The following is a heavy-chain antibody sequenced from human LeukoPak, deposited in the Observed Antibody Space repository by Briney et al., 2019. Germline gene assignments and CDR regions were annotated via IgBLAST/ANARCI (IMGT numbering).Heavy chain of an antibody. CDR3: ERRYDFWNGMDV. V-gene: IGHV4-59*08. CDR1: GGSISSYY. CDR2: IYYSGST. J-gene: IGHJ6*02. D-gene: IGHD3-3*01. Sequence: PSETLSLTCTVSGGSISSYYWSWIRQPPGKGLEWIGYIYYSGSTNYNPSLKSRVTISVDTSKNQFSLKLSSVTAADTAVYYCERRYDFWNGMDVWGQGTTVTVSS.